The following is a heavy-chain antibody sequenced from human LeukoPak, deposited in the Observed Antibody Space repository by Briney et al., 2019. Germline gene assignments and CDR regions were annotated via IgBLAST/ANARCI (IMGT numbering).Heavy chain of an antibody. CDR3: VSTAAGPAYYFDY. D-gene: IGHD6-13*01. J-gene: IGHJ4*02. Sequence: ASVKVPCKASGYTFTGYYMHWVRQAPGQGLEWMGWINPNSGGTNYAQKFQGRVTMTRDTSISTAYMELSRLRSDDTAVYYCVSTAAGPAYYFDYWGQGTLVTVSS. CDR2: INPNSGGT. CDR1: GYTFTGYY. V-gene: IGHV1-2*02.